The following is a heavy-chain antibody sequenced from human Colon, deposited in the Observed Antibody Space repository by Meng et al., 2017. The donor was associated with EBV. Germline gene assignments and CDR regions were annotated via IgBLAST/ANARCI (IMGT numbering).Heavy chain of an antibody. CDR1: GGSITSTSSY. V-gene: IGHV4-39*07. CDR2: IYYRGST. D-gene: IGHD3-3*02. Sequence: QLHRQESGPGRVKPSETLSLPCTISGGSITSTSSYWGWVRQPPGKGLEWIGSIYYRGSTNYNPSLKSRISMSVDMSKNQFSLKVNSVTAADTAIYYCVISSHNWGQGTLVTVSS. J-gene: IGHJ4*02. CDR3: VISSHN.